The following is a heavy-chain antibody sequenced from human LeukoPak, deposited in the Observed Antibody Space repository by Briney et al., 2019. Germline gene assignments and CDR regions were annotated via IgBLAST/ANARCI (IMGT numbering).Heavy chain of an antibody. D-gene: IGHD2-2*01. CDR1: GFTFSNAW. CDR3: ARDRGVPAARRFWFDP. Sequence: PGGSLRLSCAASGFTFSNAWMSWVRQAPGKGLEWVSSISSSSSYIYYADSVKGRFTISRDNAKNSLYLQMNSLRAEDTAVYYCARDRGVPAARRFWFDPWGQGTLVTVSS. CDR2: ISSSSSYI. J-gene: IGHJ5*02. V-gene: IGHV3-21*01.